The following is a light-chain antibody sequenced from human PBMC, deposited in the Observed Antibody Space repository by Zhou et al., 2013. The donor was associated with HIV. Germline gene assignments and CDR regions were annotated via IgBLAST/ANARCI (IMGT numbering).Light chain of an antibody. Sequence: EILMMQAPATLSVSPGERATLSCRASQSVSTNLAWYRQKPGQAPRLLIYGTSTRATGVPARFIGSGSGTHFTLTIDSLEPEDFATFYCQQRINWPFTFGPGTKVDL. CDR2: GTS. J-gene: IGKJ3*01. CDR3: QQRINWPFT. CDR1: QSVSTN. V-gene: IGKV3-15*01.